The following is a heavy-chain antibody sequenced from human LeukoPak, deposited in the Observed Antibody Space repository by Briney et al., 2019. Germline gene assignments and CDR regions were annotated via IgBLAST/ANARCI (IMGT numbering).Heavy chain of an antibody. V-gene: IGHV1-69*05. Sequence: SVKVSCKASGGTFSSYAISWVRQAPGQGLEWMGGIIPIFGTANYAQKFQGRVTITTDESTSTAYMELSSLRSEDTAVYYCARGRPGGVAARPYYFDYWGQGTLVTVSS. J-gene: IGHJ4*02. CDR2: IIPIFGTA. CDR1: GGTFSSYA. D-gene: IGHD6-6*01. CDR3: ARGRPGGVAARPYYFDY.